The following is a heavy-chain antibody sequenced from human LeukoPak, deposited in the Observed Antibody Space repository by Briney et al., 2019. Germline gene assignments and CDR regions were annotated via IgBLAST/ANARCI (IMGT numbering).Heavy chain of an antibody. V-gene: IGHV1-2*02. CDR3: ARGSPGGAAGIFDY. J-gene: IGHJ4*02. CDR1: GYTFTGYY. Sequence: ASVKVSCKASGYTFTGYYMHWVRQAPGQGLEWMGWINPNSGGTNYAQKFQGRVTMTRDTSISTAYMELRSLRSDDTAVYYCARGSPGGAAGIFDYWGQGTLVTVSS. D-gene: IGHD6-13*01. CDR2: INPNSGGT.